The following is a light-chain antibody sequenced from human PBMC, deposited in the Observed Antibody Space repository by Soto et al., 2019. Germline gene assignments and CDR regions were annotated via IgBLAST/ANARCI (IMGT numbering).Light chain of an antibody. Sequence: QSALTQPPSASGSPGQSVAISCTGTTSDVGGYNYVSWYQQHPGKATKLISYDVSKRPSGVPHRFSGSKSGNTSSLTVSALQGEDDADYYCSSYVDSNTLAFGGGTKMTVL. CDR3: SSYVDSNTLA. CDR2: DVS. J-gene: IGLJ2*01. CDR1: TSDVGGYNY. V-gene: IGLV2-8*01.